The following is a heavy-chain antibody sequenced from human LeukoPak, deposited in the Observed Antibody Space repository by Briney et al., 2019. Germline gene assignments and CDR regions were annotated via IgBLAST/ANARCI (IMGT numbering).Heavy chain of an antibody. J-gene: IGHJ5*02. CDR2: INHSGST. Sequence: SETLSLTCAVYGGSFSGYYWSWIRQPPGKGLEWIGEINHSGSTNYNPSLKSRVTISVDTSKNQFSLKLSSVTAADTAVYYCARGEMATITQYNWFDPWGQGTLVTVSS. D-gene: IGHD5-24*01. CDR3: ARGEMATITQYNWFDP. V-gene: IGHV4-34*01. CDR1: GGSFSGYY.